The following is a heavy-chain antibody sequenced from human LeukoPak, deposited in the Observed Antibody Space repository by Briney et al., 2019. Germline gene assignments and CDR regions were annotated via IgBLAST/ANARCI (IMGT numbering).Heavy chain of an antibody. CDR1: GYSFTNYW. D-gene: IGHD6-13*01. CDR2: IFTGDSDT. CDR3: ARFPTDSSSLFDY. J-gene: IGHJ4*02. V-gene: IGHV5-51*01. Sequence: GESLKISCWGSGYSFTNYWLGWVRQMPGKGLEWMGIIFTGDSDTRYSPSFQGQVTISVDKSINTAYLQWSSLKASDTAMYYCARFPTDSSSLFDYWGQGTLVTVSS.